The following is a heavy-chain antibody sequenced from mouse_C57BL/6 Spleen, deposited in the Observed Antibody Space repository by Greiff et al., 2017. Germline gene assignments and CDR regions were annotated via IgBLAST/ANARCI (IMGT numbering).Heavy chain of an antibody. J-gene: IGHJ3*01. CDR3: ARDYDYDEGLFAY. CDR1: GYTFTSYW. V-gene: IGHV1-64*01. D-gene: IGHD2-4*01. CDR2: IHPNSGST. Sequence: VQLKQPGAELVKPGASVKLSCKASGYTFTSYWMHWVKQRPGQGLEWIGMIHPNSGSTNYNEKFKSKATLTVDKSSSTAYMQLSSLTSEDSAVYYCARDYDYDEGLFAYWGQGTLVTVSA.